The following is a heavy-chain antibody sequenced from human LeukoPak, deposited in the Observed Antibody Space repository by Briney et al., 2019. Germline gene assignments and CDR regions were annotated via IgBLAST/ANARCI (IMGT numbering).Heavy chain of an antibody. V-gene: IGHV3-53*05. CDR2: IYSGGST. J-gene: IGHJ4*02. CDR1: GFTVSSNY. Sequence: GGSLRLSCAASGFTVSSNYMSWVRQAPGKGLEWVSVIYSGGSTYYADSVKGRFTISRDNSKNTLYLQMNSLRAEDTAVYYCASRPQAVAGDYWGQGTLVTVSS. CDR3: ASRPQAVAGDY. D-gene: IGHD6-19*01.